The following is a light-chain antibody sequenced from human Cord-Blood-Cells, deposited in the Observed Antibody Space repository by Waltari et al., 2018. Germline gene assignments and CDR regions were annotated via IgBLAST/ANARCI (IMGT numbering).Light chain of an antibody. CDR1: SSDVGSYNL. J-gene: IGLJ3*02. V-gene: IGLV2-23*01. CDR3: CSYAGSSTWV. CDR2: EGS. Sequence: QSALPQPASVSGSPGQPIPISSTGTSSDVGSYNLVSWYQQHPGKAPKLMIYEGSKRPSGVSNRFSGSKSGNTASLTISGLQAEDEADYYCCSYAGSSTWVFGGGTKLTVL.